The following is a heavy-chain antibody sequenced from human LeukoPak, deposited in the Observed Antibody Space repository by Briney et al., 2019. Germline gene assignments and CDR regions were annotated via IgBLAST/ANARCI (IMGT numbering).Heavy chain of an antibody. D-gene: IGHD2-2*01. V-gene: IGHV1-69*13. CDR2: IIPIFGTA. Sequence: GASVKVSCKASGGTFSSYAISWVRQAPGQGLEWMGGIIPIFGTANYAQKFQGRVTITADESTSTAYMELSSLRSEDTAVYYCARDDGEQLPESGYFDYWGQGTLVTVSS. CDR3: ARDDGEQLPESGYFDY. J-gene: IGHJ4*02. CDR1: GGTFSSYA.